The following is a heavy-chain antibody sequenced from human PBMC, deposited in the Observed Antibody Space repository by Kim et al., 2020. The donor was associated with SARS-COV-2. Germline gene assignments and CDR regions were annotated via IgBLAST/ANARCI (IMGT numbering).Heavy chain of an antibody. CDR2: INHSGST. CDR1: GGSFSGYY. Sequence: SETLSLTCAVYGGSFSGYYWSWIRQPPGKGLEWIGEINHSGSTNYNPSLKSRVTISVDTSKNQFSLKLSSVTAADTAVYYCARLDRTPYWGQGTLVTVSS. CDR3: ARLDRTPY. V-gene: IGHV4-34*01. J-gene: IGHJ4*02. D-gene: IGHD2-15*01.